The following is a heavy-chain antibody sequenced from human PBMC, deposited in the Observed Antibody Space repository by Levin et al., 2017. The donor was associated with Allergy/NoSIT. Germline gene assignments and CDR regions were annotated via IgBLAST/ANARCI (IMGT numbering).Heavy chain of an antibody. Sequence: SETLSLTCAVYGGSFSGYYWSWIRQPPGKGLEWIGEINHSGSTNYNPSLKSRVTISVDTSKNQFSLKLSSVTAADTAVYYCARVRYFDWLLSDSYFDYWGQGTLVTVSS. V-gene: IGHV4-34*01. CDR2: INHSGST. J-gene: IGHJ4*02. CDR1: GGSFSGYY. D-gene: IGHD3-9*01. CDR3: ARVRYFDWLLSDSYFDY.